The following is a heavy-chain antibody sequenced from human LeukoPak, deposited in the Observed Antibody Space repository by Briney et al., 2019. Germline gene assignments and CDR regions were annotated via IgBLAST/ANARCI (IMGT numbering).Heavy chain of an antibody. CDR1: GDSISSGGYS. D-gene: IGHD5-12*01. CDR3: ARDSGKGYFDY. CDR2: IYHSGST. V-gene: IGHV4-30-2*01. Sequence: SETLSLTCTVSGDSISSGGYSWSWIRQPPGKGLEWIGYIYHSGSTYYNPSLKSRVTISVDRSKNQFSLKLSSVTAADTAVYYCARDSGKGYFDYWGQGTLVTVSS. J-gene: IGHJ4*02.